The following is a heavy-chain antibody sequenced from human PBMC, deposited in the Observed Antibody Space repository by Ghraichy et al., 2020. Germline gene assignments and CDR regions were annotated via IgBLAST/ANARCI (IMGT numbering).Heavy chain of an antibody. Sequence: SETLSLTCTVSGGSISSYYWSWIRQPPGKGLEWIGYIYYSGSTNYNPSLKSRVTISVDTSKNQFSLKLSSVTAADTAVYYCASSGPPLGMVDYWGQGTLVTVSS. J-gene: IGHJ4*02. CDR2: IYYSGST. CDR3: ASSGPPLGMVDY. V-gene: IGHV4-59*08. D-gene: IGHD7-27*01. CDR1: GGSISSYY.